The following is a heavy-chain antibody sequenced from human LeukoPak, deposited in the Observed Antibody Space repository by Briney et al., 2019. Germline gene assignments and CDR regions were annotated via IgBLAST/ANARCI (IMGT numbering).Heavy chain of an antibody. CDR1: GYTFTSYA. V-gene: IGHV1-2*04. CDR3: AREQYDGMDV. Sequence: ASVKVSCKASGYTFTSYAMNWVRQAPGQGLEWMGWINPNSGGTNYAQKFQGWVTMTRDTSISTAYMELSRLRSDDTAVYYCAREQYDGMDVWGQGTTVTVSS. J-gene: IGHJ6*02. CDR2: INPNSGGT.